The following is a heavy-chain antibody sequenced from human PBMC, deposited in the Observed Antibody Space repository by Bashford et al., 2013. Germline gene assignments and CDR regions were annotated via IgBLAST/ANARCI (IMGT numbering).Heavy chain of an antibody. V-gene: IGHV3-9*01. Sequence: SLRLXCAASGFTFDDYAMHWVRQAPGKGLEWVSGITWNSGDRGYADSVKGRFTISRDNAKNSLFLQMNSLRAEDTALYYCAKTRCTSATCNSCFDSWGQGTLVTVSS. CDR1: GFTFDDYA. D-gene: IGHD2-8*02. J-gene: IGHJ4*02. CDR3: AKTRCTSATCNSCFDS. CDR2: ITWNSGDR.